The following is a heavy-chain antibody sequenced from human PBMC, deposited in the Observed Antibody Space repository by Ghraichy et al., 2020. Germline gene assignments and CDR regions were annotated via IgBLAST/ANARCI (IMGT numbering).Heavy chain of an antibody. J-gene: IGHJ4*02. V-gene: IGHV1-69*04. CDR2: IIPILGIA. D-gene: IGHD2-8*01. CDR1: GGTFSSYT. Sequence: SVKVSCKASGGTFSSYTISWVRQAPGQGLEWMGRIIPILGIANYAQKFQGRVTITADKSTSTAYMELSSLRSEDTAVYYCARDRGPNRVLFDYWGQGTLVTVSS. CDR3: ARDRGPNRVLFDY.